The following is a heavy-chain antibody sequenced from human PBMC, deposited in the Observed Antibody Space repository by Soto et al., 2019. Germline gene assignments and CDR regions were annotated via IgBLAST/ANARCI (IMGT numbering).Heavy chain of an antibody. V-gene: IGHV1-69*13. CDR2: IIPIFGTA. D-gene: IGHD2-21*02. CDR1: GGTFSSYA. J-gene: IGHJ6*02. Sequence: ASVKVSCKASGGTFSSYAISWVRQAPGQGLEWMGGIIPIFGTANYAQKFQGRVTITADESTSTAYMELSSLRSEDTAVYYCARDRSIYCGGDCSPYYYYGMDVWGQGTTVTVSS. CDR3: ARDRSIYCGGDCSPYYYYGMDV.